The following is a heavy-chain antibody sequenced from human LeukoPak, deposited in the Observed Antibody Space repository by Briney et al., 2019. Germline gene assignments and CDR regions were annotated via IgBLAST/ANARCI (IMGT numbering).Heavy chain of an antibody. CDR1: GFTFSDYY. CDR3: ATDGAGFDT. CDR2: INIGGTNT. J-gene: IGHJ5*02. Sequence: KPGGSLRLSCAASGFTFSDYYMSWIRQAPGKGLEWLSYINIGGTNTHYVDSVKGRFTISRDNAKKSLYLEMTNLRAEDTAVYYCATDGAGFDTWGQGVLVTVSS. V-gene: IGHV3-11*01.